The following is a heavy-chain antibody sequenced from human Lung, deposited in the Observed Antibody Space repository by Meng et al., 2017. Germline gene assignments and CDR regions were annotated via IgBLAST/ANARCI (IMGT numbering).Heavy chain of an antibody. CDR2: INHSGST. V-gene: IGHV4-34*01. CDR1: VRSFSEYV. D-gene: IGHD2-21*02. J-gene: IGHJ4*02. Sequence: HVQLHQCGEGLLKPSGPMSLTCVVAVRSFSEYVWIWIRQPPGKGLEWIGEINHSGSTNYNPSHESRATISVDTAQNNLSLKLGSVTAADSAVYYCARGPTTIAHDFDYWGQGTLVTVSS. CDR3: ARGPTTIAHDFDY.